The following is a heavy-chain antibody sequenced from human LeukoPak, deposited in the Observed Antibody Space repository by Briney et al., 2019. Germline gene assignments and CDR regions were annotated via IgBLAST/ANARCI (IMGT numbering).Heavy chain of an antibody. CDR1: GGTFSSYA. Sequence: ASVTVSCTASGGTFSSYAISWVRQAPGQGLEWMGGIIPIFGTANYAQKFQGRVTITADESTSTAYMELSSLRSEDTAVYYCASLPYYDFWSGPEGMDVWGQGTTVTVSS. V-gene: IGHV1-69*13. CDR3: ASLPYYDFWSGPEGMDV. D-gene: IGHD3-3*01. J-gene: IGHJ6*02. CDR2: IIPIFGTA.